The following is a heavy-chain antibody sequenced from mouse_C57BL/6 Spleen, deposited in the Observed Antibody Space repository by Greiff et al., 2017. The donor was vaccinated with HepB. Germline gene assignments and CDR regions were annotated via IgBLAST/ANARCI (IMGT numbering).Heavy chain of an antibody. CDR3: ARVDGSSLWYFDV. J-gene: IGHJ1*03. CDR2: INPSSGYT. CDR1: GYTFTSYW. D-gene: IGHD1-1*01. Sequence: QVQLKQSGAELAKPGASVKLSCKASGYTFTSYWMHWVKQRPGQGLEWIGYINPSSGYTKYNQKFKDKATLTADKSSSTAYMQLSSLTYEDSAVYYCARVDGSSLWYFDVWGTGTTVTVSS. V-gene: IGHV1-7*01.